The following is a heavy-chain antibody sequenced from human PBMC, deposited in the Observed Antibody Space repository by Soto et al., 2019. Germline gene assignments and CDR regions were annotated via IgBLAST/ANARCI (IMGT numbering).Heavy chain of an antibody. V-gene: IGHV3-23*01. J-gene: IGHJ1*01. CDR1: GFTFSSYA. CDR3: AKGEGFGELLHFQH. Sequence: GGSLRLSCAASGFTFSSYAMNWVRQAPGKGLEWVSAISGSGGSTYYADSVKGRFTISRDNSKNKLSLQMNSLRAEDTAVYYCAKGEGFGELLHFQHWGQGTLVTVSS. CDR2: ISGSGGST. D-gene: IGHD3-10*01.